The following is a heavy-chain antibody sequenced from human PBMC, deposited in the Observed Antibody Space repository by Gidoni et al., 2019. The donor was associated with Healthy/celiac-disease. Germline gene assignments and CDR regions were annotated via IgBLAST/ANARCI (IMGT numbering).Heavy chain of an antibody. Sequence: QSGAEVKKPGAPVKASCRASGSTLTSYGISWVRQAPGQGLEWMGWISAYNGNTNYAQKLQGRVTMTTDTSTSTAYMELRSLRSDDTAVYYCARSPLGHSGSKLQDAFDIWGQGTMVTVSS. J-gene: IGHJ3*02. CDR1: GSTLTSYG. D-gene: IGHD1-26*01. V-gene: IGHV1-18*04. CDR2: ISAYNGNT. CDR3: ARSPLGHSGSKLQDAFDI.